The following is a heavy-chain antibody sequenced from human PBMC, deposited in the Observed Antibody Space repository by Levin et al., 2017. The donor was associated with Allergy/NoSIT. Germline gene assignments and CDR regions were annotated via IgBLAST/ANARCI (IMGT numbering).Heavy chain of an antibody. CDR1: GGSINISAW. D-gene: IGHD2-15*01. J-gene: IGHJ4*02. Sequence: NPSETLSLTCAVSGGSINISAWWAWVRQPPGKGPEWIGEIYHSGRTNYNPSLKSRVTISVDKSKNQFSLKFSSVTAADTAIYYCARSGGWNLFYWGQGTLVTVSS. CDR3: ARSGGWNLFY. CDR2: IYHSGRT. V-gene: IGHV4-4*02.